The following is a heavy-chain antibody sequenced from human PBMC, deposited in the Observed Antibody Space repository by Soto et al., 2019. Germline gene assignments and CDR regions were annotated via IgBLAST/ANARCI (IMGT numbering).Heavy chain of an antibody. CDR2: ISSTGNTI. J-gene: IGHJ6*02. D-gene: IGHD6-13*01. V-gene: IGHV3-48*03. CDR1: GFTFNSYE. CDR3: AGSIAAPGTHFYYGMDV. Sequence: GGSLRLSCAASGFTFNSYEMNWVRQAPGKGLEWISYISSTGNTIYYADSVKGRFTISRDNAKNSLYLQMNSLRAEDTAVYYCAGSIAAPGTHFYYGMDVWGQRTTVTVSS.